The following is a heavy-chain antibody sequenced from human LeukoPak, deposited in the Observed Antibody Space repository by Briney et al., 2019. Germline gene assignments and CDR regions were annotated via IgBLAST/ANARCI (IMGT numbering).Heavy chain of an antibody. CDR3: ARDAPSAEYYYYYMDV. V-gene: IGHV1-2*02. CDR1: GYTFTAYY. D-gene: IGHD3-10*01. J-gene: IGHJ6*03. Sequence: ASVKVSCKASGYTFTAYYMHWLRQAPGQGLQWMGWINPNSGDTNYAQNSQGRVTMTRDTSISTAYMELNSLTSDDTAVYYCARDAPSAEYYYYYMDVWGKGTTVTVSS. CDR2: INPNSGDT.